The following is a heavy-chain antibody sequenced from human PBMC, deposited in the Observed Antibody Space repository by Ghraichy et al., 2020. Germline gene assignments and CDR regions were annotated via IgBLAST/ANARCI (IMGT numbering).Heavy chain of an antibody. J-gene: IGHJ4*02. D-gene: IGHD4-23*01. Sequence: GGSRRLSCTGSGFTFGDYAMSWFRQAPGKGLEWLGLIRRKASGGTTEYAASVKGRFTISRDDSESVAYLQMNSLKTEDTAVYYCSREFPSVITPVDYWGQGTLVTVSS. CDR1: GFTFGDYA. V-gene: IGHV3-49*03. CDR3: SREFPSVITPVDY. CDR2: IRRKASGGTT.